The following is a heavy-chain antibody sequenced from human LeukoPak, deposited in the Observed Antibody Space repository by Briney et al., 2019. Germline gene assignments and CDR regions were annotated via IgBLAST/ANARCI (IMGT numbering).Heavy chain of an antibody. J-gene: IGHJ5*02. V-gene: IGHV1-2*02. D-gene: IGHD6-19*01. CDR2: INPNSGGT. Sequence: ASVKVSCKASGYTFTGYYMHWVRQAPGQGLEWMGWINPNSGGTNYAQKFQGRVTMTRDTSISTAYMELSRLRSDDTAVYYCARVVGAVAGNWFDPWGQGTLVTVSS. CDR1: GYTFTGYY. CDR3: ARVVGAVAGNWFDP.